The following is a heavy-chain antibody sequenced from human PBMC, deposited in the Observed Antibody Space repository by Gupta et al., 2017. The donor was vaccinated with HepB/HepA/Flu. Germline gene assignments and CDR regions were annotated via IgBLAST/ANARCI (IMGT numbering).Heavy chain of an antibody. CDR2: ILYDGRNK. CDR3: ARGGGYCSGGSCYSGYFDL. CDR1: GFTFSSYA. V-gene: IGHV3-30*04. J-gene: IGHJ2*01. D-gene: IGHD2-15*01. Sequence: QVQLVASGGGVVQPGRSLRLSCAASGFTFSSYAMHWVRQAPGKGLEWVAVILYDGRNKYYADSVKGRFTISRDNSKNTLYLQMNSLRADDTTVYYCARGGGYCSGGSCYSGYFDLWGRGTLVTVSS.